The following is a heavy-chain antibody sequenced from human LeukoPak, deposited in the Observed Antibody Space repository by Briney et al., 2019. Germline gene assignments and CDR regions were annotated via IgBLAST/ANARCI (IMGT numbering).Heavy chain of an antibody. J-gene: IGHJ6*02. CDR1: GFTFDDYA. CDR2: ITWNSGSI. CDR3: AKDTAAAYYYYGMDV. V-gene: IGHV3-9*01. D-gene: IGHD6-13*01. Sequence: PGGSLRLSCAASGFTFDDYAMPWVRQAPGKGLEWVSGITWNSGSIDYADSVKGRFTISRDNAKNSLYLQMNSLRAEDTALYYCAKDTAAAYYYYGMDVWGQGTTVTVSS.